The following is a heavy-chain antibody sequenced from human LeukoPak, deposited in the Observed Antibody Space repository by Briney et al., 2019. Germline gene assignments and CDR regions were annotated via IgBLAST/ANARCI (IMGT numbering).Heavy chain of an antibody. CDR2: GHTSAST. CDR3: GRECGLSATCSGVTD. CDR1: GGSISSDSYY. J-gene: IGHJ4*02. Sequence: PSQTLSLTCTASGGSISSDSYYWSWIRQSAGKGLEWIRRGHTSASTNYNPSLRSRVSISMVTSNNQFSMQLSSVTAADTGVYYCGRECGLSATCSGVTDWGQGIQVTVSS. D-gene: IGHD2-15*01. V-gene: IGHV4-61*02.